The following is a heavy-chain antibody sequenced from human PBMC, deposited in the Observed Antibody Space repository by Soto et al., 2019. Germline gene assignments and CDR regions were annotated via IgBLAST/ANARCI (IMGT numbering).Heavy chain of an antibody. Sequence: KQSQTLSLTCAISGDSVSSNSAAWNWIRQSPSRGLEWLGRTYYRSKWYNDYAVSVKSRITINPDTSKNQFSLQLNSVTPEDTAVYYCARGGYYGDYYSQFGDFDYWGQGTLVTVSS. CDR2: TYYRSKWYN. CDR3: ARGGYYGDYYSQFGDFDY. V-gene: IGHV6-1*01. J-gene: IGHJ4*02. D-gene: IGHD4-17*01. CDR1: GDSVSSNSAA.